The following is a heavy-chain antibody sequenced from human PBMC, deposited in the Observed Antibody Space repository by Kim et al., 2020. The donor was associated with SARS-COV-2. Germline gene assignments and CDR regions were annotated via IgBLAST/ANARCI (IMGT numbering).Heavy chain of an antibody. J-gene: IGHJ4*02. D-gene: IGHD3-10*01. V-gene: IGHV1-3*01. CDR3: ARGTNSGSYIPDY. Sequence: KNSQESQGRVTITRDTTASTADLELNSLRSEDTAVYYCARGTNSGSYIPDYWGQGTLVTVSS.